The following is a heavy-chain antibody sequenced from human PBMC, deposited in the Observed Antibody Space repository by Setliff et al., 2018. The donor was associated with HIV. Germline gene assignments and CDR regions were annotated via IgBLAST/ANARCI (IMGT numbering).Heavy chain of an antibody. CDR1: GGSISSYY. Sequence: SETLSLTCTVSGGSISSYYWSWIRQPPGKGLEWIGYIYYSGSTNYNPSLKSRVTISVDPSKNQFSLKLSSVTAADTAVYYCARQITMVRGVYQPYYYYYMDVWGKGTTVT. CDR2: IYYSGST. CDR3: ARQITMVRGVYQPYYYYYMDV. J-gene: IGHJ6*03. D-gene: IGHD3-10*01. V-gene: IGHV4-59*08.